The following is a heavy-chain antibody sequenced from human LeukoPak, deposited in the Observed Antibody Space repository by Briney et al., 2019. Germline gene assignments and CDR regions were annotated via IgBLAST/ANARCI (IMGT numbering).Heavy chain of an antibody. Sequence: GGSLRLSCAASGFTFSSYAMSWVRQAPGKGLEWVSAISGSGGSTYYADSVKGRFTISRDNAKNSLYLQMNSLRAEDTAVYYCARNLWFGEFLDSWGQGTLVTVSS. CDR2: ISGSGGST. V-gene: IGHV3-23*01. CDR1: GFTFSSYA. J-gene: IGHJ5*01. CDR3: ARNLWFGEFLDS. D-gene: IGHD3-10*01.